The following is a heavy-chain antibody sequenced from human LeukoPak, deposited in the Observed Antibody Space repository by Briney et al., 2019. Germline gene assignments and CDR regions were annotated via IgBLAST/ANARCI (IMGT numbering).Heavy chain of an antibody. CDR1: GYTFTGYY. CDR3: ARSRRPQWLISNWFDP. D-gene: IGHD6-19*01. Sequence: ASVKVSCKASGYTFTGYYLHWVRQAPGQGLEWMGCVNPNSGDTNYAQKFQGSVTMTRDTSISTVYMELSRLRSDDTAVYYCARSRRPQWLISNWFDPWGQGTLVTVSS. CDR2: VNPNSGDT. J-gene: IGHJ5*02. V-gene: IGHV1-2*02.